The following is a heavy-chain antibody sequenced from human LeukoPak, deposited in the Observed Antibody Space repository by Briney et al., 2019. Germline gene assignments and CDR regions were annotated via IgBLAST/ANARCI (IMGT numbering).Heavy chain of an antibody. CDR1: GFTFSTYA. D-gene: IGHD3-16*01. CDR2: FGTRSTSI. Sequence: GGSLRLSCAASGFTFSTYAMNWVRQAPGKGLEWVSSFGTRSTSIYYAHSVSGRFIISRDNAKNSLYLQMNSLRAEDTAVYYCARENDQGFDYWGQGTLVTVSS. CDR3: ARENDQGFDY. V-gene: IGHV3-21*01. J-gene: IGHJ4*02.